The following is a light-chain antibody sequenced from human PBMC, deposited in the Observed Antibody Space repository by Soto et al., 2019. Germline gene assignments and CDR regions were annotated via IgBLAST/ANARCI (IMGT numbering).Light chain of an antibody. V-gene: IGKV1-9*01. CDR2: AAS. J-gene: IGKJ5*01. CDR3: QQINSYPRIT. CDR1: QGISSY. Sequence: IQFTQSQSSLSASVGFRVTFTSRASQGISSYLAWYQQKPGKAHKLLIYAASNLQSGVPSRFSGSGSGTDFTLTISRLKPEDFATYYCQQINSYPRITFGQGTRLEIK.